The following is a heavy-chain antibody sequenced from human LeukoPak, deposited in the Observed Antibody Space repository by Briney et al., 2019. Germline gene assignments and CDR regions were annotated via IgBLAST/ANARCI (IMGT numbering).Heavy chain of an antibody. J-gene: IGHJ4*02. CDR1: GFTFSSHG. CDR2: IGGGGTDT. D-gene: IGHD1-1*01. CDR3: AKSPGYWTHDY. Sequence: GGSLRLSCGASGFTFSSHGMSWVRQAPGKGLEWVSSIGGGGTDTYCADSVKGRFTISRDNSRNTLSLQMNSLRAEDTAVYYCAKSPGYWTHDYWGQGTLVTVSS. V-gene: IGHV3-23*01.